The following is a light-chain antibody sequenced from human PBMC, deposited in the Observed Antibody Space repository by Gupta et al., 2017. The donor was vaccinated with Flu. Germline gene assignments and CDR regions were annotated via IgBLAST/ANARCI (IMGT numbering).Light chain of an antibody. Sequence: SYVLTQPPSVSVAPGRTASIPCGGDSIGDRSVHWYQQKPGQAPLLVVSDDRTRAPVIPERFSGSYSVNTATLTTSRVDAGDEAYYYCQVWDSDEGVFGPGSKV. CDR2: DDR. CDR1: SIGDRS. J-gene: IGLJ1*01. CDR3: QVWDSDEGV. V-gene: IGLV3-21*02.